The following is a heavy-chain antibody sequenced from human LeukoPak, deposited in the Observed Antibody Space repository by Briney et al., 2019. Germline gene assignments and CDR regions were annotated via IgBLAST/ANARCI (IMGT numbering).Heavy chain of an antibody. CDR3: ARYPPFDF. CDR1: GYSFTNYW. CDR2: IYPVDSDT. Sequence: GDSLKISCKSSGYSFTNYWIGWVRQMPGKGLEWMGIIYPVDSDTRYSPSFQGQVTISADKSINTSYLQWSSLKASDTAMYYCARYPPFDFWGQGTLVTVSS. V-gene: IGHV5-51*01. J-gene: IGHJ4*02.